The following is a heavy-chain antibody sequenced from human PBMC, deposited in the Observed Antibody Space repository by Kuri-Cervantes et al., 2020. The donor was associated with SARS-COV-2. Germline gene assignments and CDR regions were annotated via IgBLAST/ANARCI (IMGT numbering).Heavy chain of an antibody. D-gene: IGHD3-22*01. CDR2: INYSGTT. CDR3: ARGATDISLVLVVMTGAAHYFDH. V-gene: IGHV4-34*01. CDR1: GGSFSNFH. Sequence: GSLRLSCGVYGGSFSNFHWNWVRQPPGKGLEWIGEINYSGTTNYNPSLKSRVTISPDTSKNQFSLKLSSVTAADTAMYYCARGATDISLVLVVMTGAAHYFDHWGRGTLVTVSS. J-gene: IGHJ4*02.